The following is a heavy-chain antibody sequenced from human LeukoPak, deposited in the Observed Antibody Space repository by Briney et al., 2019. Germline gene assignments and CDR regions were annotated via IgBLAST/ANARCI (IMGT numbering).Heavy chain of an antibody. CDR2: IYTSGST. V-gene: IGHV4-4*07. J-gene: IGHJ4*02. Sequence: SETLSLTCTVSGGSISSYYWSWIRQPAGKGLEWIGRIYTSGSTIYNPSLKSRVTMSVDTSKNQFSLKLSSVTAADTAVYYCARVSVSGSYPYYFDYWGQGTLVTVSS. CDR1: GGSISSYY. D-gene: IGHD1-26*01. CDR3: ARVSVSGSYPYYFDY.